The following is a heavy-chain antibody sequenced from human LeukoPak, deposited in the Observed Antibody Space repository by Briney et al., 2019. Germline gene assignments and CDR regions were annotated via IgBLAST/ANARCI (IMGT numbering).Heavy chain of an antibody. CDR3: ARDVSYYGGDWFDP. D-gene: IGHD4-23*01. CDR1: GFTLSSFA. CDR2: ISSAASTR. V-gene: IGHV3-48*03. J-gene: IGHJ5*02. Sequence: GGSLRLSCAASGFTLSSFAMNRVRQAPGKGLEWVSYISSAASTRYYADSVKGRFTISRDNAKNPLYLQMNSLRGEDTAVYYCARDVSYYGGDWFDPWGQGTLVTVSS.